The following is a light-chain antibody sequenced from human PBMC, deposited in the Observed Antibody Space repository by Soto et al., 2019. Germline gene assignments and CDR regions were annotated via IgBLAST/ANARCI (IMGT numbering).Light chain of an antibody. V-gene: IGKV3D-15*01. CDR3: QQYNNWPLT. CDR2: DAS. J-gene: IGKJ4*01. Sequence: EIVMTQSPATLSVSPGDRATLSCRASQSVDNDLAWYQQKPGQPPRLLIYDASTRATGIPARFSGSQSGTEFTLTISSLLSEDLAVYSCQQYNNWPLTFGGGTKVEIK. CDR1: QSVDND.